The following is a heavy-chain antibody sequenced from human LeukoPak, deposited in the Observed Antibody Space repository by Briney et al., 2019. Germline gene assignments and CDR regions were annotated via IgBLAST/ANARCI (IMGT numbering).Heavy chain of an antibody. CDR1: GFTFSSYW. CDR2: IKQDGSEK. Sequence: GGSLRLSCAASGFTFSSYWMTWVRQAPGKGLEWVANIKQDGSEKYYVDSVKGRFTISRDNAKNSLYLQMNSLRAEDTAVYHCAREGGGSYYGTFDYWGQGTLVTVSS. CDR3: AREGGGSYYGTFDY. D-gene: IGHD1-26*01. V-gene: IGHV3-7*01. J-gene: IGHJ4*02.